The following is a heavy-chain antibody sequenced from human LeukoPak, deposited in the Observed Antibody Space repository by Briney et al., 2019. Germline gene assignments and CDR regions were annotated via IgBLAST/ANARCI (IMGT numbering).Heavy chain of an antibody. V-gene: IGHV1-18*01. J-gene: IGHJ5*02. CDR2: ISAYNGDT. CDR3: ARTERGSGSYPA. CDR1: GFTFTRYG. Sequence: ASVKVSCKASGFTFTRYGISWVRQAPGQGLEWMGWISAYNGDTNYAQKFQGRVTMTTDTSTSTAYMELRSLRSDDTAVYYCARTERGSGSYPAWGQGTLVTVSS. D-gene: IGHD3-10*01.